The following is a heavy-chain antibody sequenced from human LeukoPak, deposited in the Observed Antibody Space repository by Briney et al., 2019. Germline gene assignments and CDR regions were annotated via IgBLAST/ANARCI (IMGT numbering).Heavy chain of an antibody. D-gene: IGHD6-13*01. Sequence: SETLSLTCSVSGGSITVYYWNWIRQSPGKGLEWIGSISYSGSTNYNPSLKSRVTISIDTSKNRFSLKVSSVIAADTAMYYCARGGSRSYTSTTLDYWGQGALVTVSS. V-gene: IGHV4-59*12. J-gene: IGHJ4*02. CDR2: ISYSGST. CDR1: GGSITVYY. CDR3: ARGGSRSYTSTTLDY.